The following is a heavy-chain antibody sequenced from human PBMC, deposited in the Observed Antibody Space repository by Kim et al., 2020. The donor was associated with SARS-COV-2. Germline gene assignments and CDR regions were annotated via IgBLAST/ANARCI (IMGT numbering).Heavy chain of an antibody. D-gene: IGHD3-22*01. Sequence: GGSLRLSCAASGFTFSSYGMHWVRQAPGKGLEWVAVIWYDGSNKYYADSVKGRFTISRDNSKNTLYLQMNSLRAEDTAVYYCAREAMGYYYDSSGYRSYYYYYGVDVWGQGTTVTVSS. V-gene: IGHV3-33*01. CDR2: IWYDGSNK. J-gene: IGHJ6*02. CDR3: AREAMGYYYDSSGYRSYYYYYGVDV. CDR1: GFTFSSYG.